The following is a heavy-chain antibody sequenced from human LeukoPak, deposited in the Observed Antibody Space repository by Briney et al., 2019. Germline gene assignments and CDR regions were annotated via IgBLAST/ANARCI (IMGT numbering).Heavy chain of an antibody. D-gene: IGHD6-13*01. CDR1: GFTFSNYN. CDR3: ARDSDATAGRGLDY. V-gene: IGHV3-53*01. CDR2: IYSSRST. J-gene: IGHJ4*02. Sequence: GGSLRLSCAAFGFTFSNYNMSWVRQAPGKGLEWVSVIYSSRSTYYADSVKGRFTISRDDSKNTVYLQMDSLRVDDTALYYCARDSDATAGRGLDYWGQGTLVTVSS.